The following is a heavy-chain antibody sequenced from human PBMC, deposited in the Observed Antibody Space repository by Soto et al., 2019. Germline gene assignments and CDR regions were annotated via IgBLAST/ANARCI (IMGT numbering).Heavy chain of an antibody. Sequence: SETLCLTCTVFGGSISSYYWSWIRQPPGKGQERNGYIYYSGSTNYNPSHKNRVTKQINTSKNQFSQKLSDVTAADTAVYYCARFIKFPGDSSGYRRYYYYYGMDVWGQGTTVTVSS. CDR2: IYYSGST. CDR3: ARFIKFPGDSSGYRRYYYYYGMDV. D-gene: IGHD3-22*01. V-gene: IGHV4-59*01. J-gene: IGHJ6*02. CDR1: GGSISSYY.